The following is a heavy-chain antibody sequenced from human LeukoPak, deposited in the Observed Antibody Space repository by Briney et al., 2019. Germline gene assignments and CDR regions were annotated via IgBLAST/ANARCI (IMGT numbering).Heavy chain of an antibody. Sequence: GGSLRLSCAASGFTFSSYSMNWVRQAPGKGLEWVSYISSSGNTIDYADSVKGRFTISRDNAKNSLYLQMVSLRAEDTAVYYCPRLRGYNYGYGDYWGQGTLVTVSS. CDR3: PRLRGYNYGYGDY. CDR2: ISSSGNTI. D-gene: IGHD5-18*01. V-gene: IGHV3-48*04. CDR1: GFTFSSYS. J-gene: IGHJ4*02.